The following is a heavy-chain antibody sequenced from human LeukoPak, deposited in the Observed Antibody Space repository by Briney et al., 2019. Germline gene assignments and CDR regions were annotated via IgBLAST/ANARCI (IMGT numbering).Heavy chain of an antibody. CDR2: IYYSGST. Sequence: PSETLSLTCTVSGGSISSSSYYWGWIRQPPGKGLEWIGSIYYSGSTYYNPSLKSRVTISVDTSKNQFSLKLSSVTAADTAVYYCARDRMSTPMTTVTGLDYWGQGTLVTVSS. V-gene: IGHV4-39*07. D-gene: IGHD4-17*01. CDR1: GGSISSSSYY. J-gene: IGHJ4*02. CDR3: ARDRMSTPMTTVTGLDY.